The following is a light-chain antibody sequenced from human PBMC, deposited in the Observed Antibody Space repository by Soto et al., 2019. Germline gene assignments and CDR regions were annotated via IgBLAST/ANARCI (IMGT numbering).Light chain of an antibody. CDR1: QSISSW. CDR3: QQHNSYSGT. Sequence: DIQMTQSPSTLSASVGDRVTITCRASQSISSWLAWYQQKPGKAPKLLIYKASSLESGVPSRFSGSGSGTEFTLTISSRQPDDFATYYGQQHNSYSGTFGKGTKVEI. CDR2: KAS. J-gene: IGKJ1*01. V-gene: IGKV1-5*03.